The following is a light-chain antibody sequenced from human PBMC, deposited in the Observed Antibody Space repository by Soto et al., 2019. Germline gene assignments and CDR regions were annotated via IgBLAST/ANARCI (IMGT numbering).Light chain of an antibody. Sequence: QSVLTQPPSVSGTPGQRVTISCSGSNSNIGKNDVYWYRHLPGTAPRLLIYVDDQRPSGVPDRFSASKSGTSASLAISGLRSDDEADYYCAAWDDSLSAVVFAPGTKLTVL. CDR3: AAWDDSLSAVV. J-gene: IGLJ1*01. CDR2: VDD. V-gene: IGLV1-47*02. CDR1: NSNIGKND.